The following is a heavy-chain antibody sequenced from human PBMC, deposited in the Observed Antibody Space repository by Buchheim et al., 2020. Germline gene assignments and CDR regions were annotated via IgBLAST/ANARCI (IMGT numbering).Heavy chain of an antibody. V-gene: IGHV1-45*02. Sequence: QMQLVQSGAEVKKTGSSVKVSCKASGYTFTYRYLHWVRQAPGQALEWMGWITPFNGNTNYAQTFQARVTITRDRSMSTAYMELSSLGSEDTAMYYCASEFYESSGYYYGMDVWGQGTT. D-gene: IGHD3-22*01. J-gene: IGHJ6*02. CDR3: ASEFYESSGYYYGMDV. CDR1: GYTFTYRY. CDR2: ITPFNGNT.